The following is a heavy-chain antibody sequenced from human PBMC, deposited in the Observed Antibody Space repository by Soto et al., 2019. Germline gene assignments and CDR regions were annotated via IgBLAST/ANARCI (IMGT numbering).Heavy chain of an antibody. D-gene: IGHD2-15*01. CDR3: ARGDIDNCSGGSCSAIPQFDY. J-gene: IGHJ4*02. Sequence: GGSLRLSCAASGFTVSSNYMSWVRQAPGKGLEWVSVIYSGGSTYYADSVKGRFTISRHNSKNTLYLQMNSLRAEDTAVYYCARGDIDNCSGGSCSAIPQFDYWGQGTLVTVSS. V-gene: IGHV3-53*04. CDR1: GFTVSSNY. CDR2: IYSGGST.